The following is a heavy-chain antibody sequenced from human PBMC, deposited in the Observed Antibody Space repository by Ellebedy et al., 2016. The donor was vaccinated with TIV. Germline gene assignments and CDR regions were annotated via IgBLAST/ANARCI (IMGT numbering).Heavy chain of an antibody. Sequence: PGGSLRLSWPASGFTFSSYGMHWVRQATGKWLEWVAVISSDGSNKYYADSVKGRVTISRDNSKNTLYLQMNSLRAEDTAVYYCAKETWESSGYYIDYWGQGTLVTVSS. CDR3: AKETWESSGYYIDY. D-gene: IGHD3-22*01. V-gene: IGHV3-30*18. CDR1: GFTFSSYG. J-gene: IGHJ4*02. CDR2: ISSDGSNK.